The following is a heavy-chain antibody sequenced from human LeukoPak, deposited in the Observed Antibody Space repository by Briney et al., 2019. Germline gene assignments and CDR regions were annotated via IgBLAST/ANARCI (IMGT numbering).Heavy chain of an antibody. CDR1: GFTFDDYA. Sequence: GGSLRLSCAASGFTFDDYAMHWVRQAPGKGLEWVSLISWDGGRTYYADSAKGRFTISRDNSKNSLYLQVNSLRAEDTALYYCAKDIGSGSYYHFDYWGQGTLVTVSS. V-gene: IGHV3-43D*03. CDR3: AKDIGSGSYYHFDY. D-gene: IGHD1-26*01. J-gene: IGHJ4*02. CDR2: ISWDGGRT.